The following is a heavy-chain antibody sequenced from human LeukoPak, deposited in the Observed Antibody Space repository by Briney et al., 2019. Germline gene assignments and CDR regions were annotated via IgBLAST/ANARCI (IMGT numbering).Heavy chain of an antibody. CDR3: ARDPSRLRSGFDY. CDR1: GGTFSSYA. J-gene: IGHJ4*02. CDR2: IIPIFGTA. V-gene: IGHV1-69*01. Sequence: ASVKVSCKASGGTFSSYAISWVRQAPGQGLEWMGGIIPIFGTANYAQKFQGRVTITADESTSTAYMELSSLRSEDTAAYYCARDPSRLRSGFDYWGQGTLVTVSS. D-gene: IGHD4-17*01.